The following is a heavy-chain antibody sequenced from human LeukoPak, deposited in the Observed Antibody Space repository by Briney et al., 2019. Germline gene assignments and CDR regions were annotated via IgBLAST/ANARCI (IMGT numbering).Heavy chain of an antibody. D-gene: IGHD5-12*01. J-gene: IGHJ6*03. CDR3: ARGASGYDYYYYMDV. Sequence: PGRSLRLSCAASGFTFSRYAMHWVRQAPGKGLEWVAVISYDGSNKYYADSVKGRFTISRDNSKNTLYLQMNSLRAEDTAVYYCARGASGYDYYYYMDVWGKGTTVTVSS. CDR1: GFTFSRYA. V-gene: IGHV3-30*01. CDR2: ISYDGSNK.